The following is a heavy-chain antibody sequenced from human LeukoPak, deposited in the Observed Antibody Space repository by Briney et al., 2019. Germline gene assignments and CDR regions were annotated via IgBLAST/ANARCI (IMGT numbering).Heavy chain of an antibody. CDR1: GFTFSSYW. D-gene: IGHD3-22*01. CDR3: AKARGSSGYYSDY. CDR2: IKQDGSEK. Sequence: GGSLRLSCAASGFTFSSYWMSWVRQAPGKGLEWVANIKQDGSEKYYVDSVKGRFTISRDNAKNSLYLQMNSLRAEDTAVYYCAKARGSSGYYSDYWGQGTLVTVSS. V-gene: IGHV3-7*03. J-gene: IGHJ4*02.